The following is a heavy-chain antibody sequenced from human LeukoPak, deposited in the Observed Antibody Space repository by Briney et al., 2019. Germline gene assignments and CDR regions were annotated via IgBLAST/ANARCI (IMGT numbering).Heavy chain of an antibody. J-gene: IGHJ1*01. CDR3: ASESRRGYDFWSGHYRAESFEH. CDR2: IIPILGTA. V-gene: IGHV1-69*05. CDR1: GFTFSSYV. Sequence: GGSLRLSCAASGFTFSSYVMHWVRQAPGQGLEWMGGIIPILGTANYVQKLQGRVTITTDKSTSTAYMELSSLRSEDTAVYYCASESRRGYDFWSGHYRAESFEHWGQGTLVTVSS. D-gene: IGHD3-3*01.